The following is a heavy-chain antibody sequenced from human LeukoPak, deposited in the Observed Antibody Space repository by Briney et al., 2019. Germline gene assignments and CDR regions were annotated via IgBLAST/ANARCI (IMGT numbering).Heavy chain of an antibody. CDR3: ARQRGGGYWYFDL. Sequence: SETLSLTCTVSGGSISSTSYWWAWIRQTPGKGLEWIGSIYYSGSTYYNPSLKSRVTISVDTSKNHFSLILSSVTAADTAVYYCARQRGGGYWYFDLWGRGTLVPVSS. CDR2: IYYSGST. J-gene: IGHJ2*01. V-gene: IGHV4-39*01. CDR1: GGSISSTSYW.